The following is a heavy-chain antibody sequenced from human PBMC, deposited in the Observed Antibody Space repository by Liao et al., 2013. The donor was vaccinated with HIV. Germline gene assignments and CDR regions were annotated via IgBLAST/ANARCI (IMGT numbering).Heavy chain of an antibody. CDR2: ITHSGVI. J-gene: IGHJ3*02. V-gene: IGHV4-34*01. Sequence: QVHLHQSDAGLLKPSETLSLTCGVNGGSFSVYYWSWVRQPPGKGLEWIGEITHSGVITYNPSLKSRLTISRDTAANQFSLNLKVVTAADTAVYYCARTMGPARHSPYADYAYVDAFEIWGQGTMVSVSS. CDR1: GGSFSVYY. D-gene: IGHD4-17*01. CDR3: ARTMGPARHSPYADYAYVDAFEI.